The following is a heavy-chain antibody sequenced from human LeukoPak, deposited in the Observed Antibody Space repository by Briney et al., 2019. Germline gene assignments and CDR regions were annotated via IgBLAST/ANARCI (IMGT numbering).Heavy chain of an antibody. D-gene: IGHD6-19*01. V-gene: IGHV3-30*18. CDR1: GFTFSNYA. Sequence: GGSLRLSCAASGFTFSNYAMHWVRQAPGKGLEWVAVISYDGTNKYYADSAKGRFTISRDNSKNTLFLQMNSLRAEDTAVYYCAKGEGGDSGWYGDYWGQGTLVTVSS. CDR3: AKGEGGDSGWYGDY. CDR2: ISYDGTNK. J-gene: IGHJ4*02.